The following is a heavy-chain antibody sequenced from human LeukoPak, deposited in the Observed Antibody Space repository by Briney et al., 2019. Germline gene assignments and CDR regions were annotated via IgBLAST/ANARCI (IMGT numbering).Heavy chain of an antibody. Sequence: PSETLSLTCTVSGGSISSSSYYWGWIRQPPGKELEWFGSIYYSGSTYYNPSLKSRVTISVDTSKSQFSLKLSSVTAADTAVYYCARHLRAEYYFDYWGQGTLVTVSS. CDR2: IYYSGST. CDR1: GGSISSSSYY. V-gene: IGHV4-39*01. J-gene: IGHJ4*02. CDR3: ARHLRAEYYFDY.